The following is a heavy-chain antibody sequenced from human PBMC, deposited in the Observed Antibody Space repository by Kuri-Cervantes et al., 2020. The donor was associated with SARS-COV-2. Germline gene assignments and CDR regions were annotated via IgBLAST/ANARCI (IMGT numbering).Heavy chain of an antibody. CDR2: IWYDGSNK. D-gene: IGHD2-15*01. J-gene: IGHJ6*02. Sequence: GGSLRLSCAASGFTFSSYGMHWVRQAPGKGLEWVAVIWYDGSNKYYADSVKGRFTISRDNSKNTLYLQMNSLRAEDTAVYYCARFIYGGGSPGGDYGMDVWGQGTTVTVSS. CDR1: GFTFSSYG. V-gene: IGHV3-33*01. CDR3: ARFIYGGGSPGGDYGMDV.